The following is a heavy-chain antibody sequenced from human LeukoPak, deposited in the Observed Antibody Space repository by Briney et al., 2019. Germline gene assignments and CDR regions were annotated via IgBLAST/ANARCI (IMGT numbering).Heavy chain of an antibody. CDR1: GGSISSYY. D-gene: IGHD1-26*01. CDR2: IYYSGST. Sequence: SETLSLTCTVSGGSISSYYWSWIRQPPGKGLEWIGYIYYSGSTHYNPSLKSRVTISVDTSKNQFSLKLGSVTAADTAVYYCASTYSGSYNNWFDPWGQGTLVTVSS. V-gene: IGHV4-59*12. J-gene: IGHJ5*02. CDR3: ASTYSGSYNNWFDP.